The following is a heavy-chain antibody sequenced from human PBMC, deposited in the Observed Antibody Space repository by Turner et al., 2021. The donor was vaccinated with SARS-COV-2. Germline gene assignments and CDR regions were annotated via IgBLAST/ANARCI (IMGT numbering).Heavy chain of an antibody. Sequence: QLQLQESGPGLVKPSETLSPTCTVSGGSISSSSCYWGWIRQPPGKGLEWIGSIYSSGSTYYNPSLKSRVTISVDTSKNQFSLKLSSVTAADTAVYYCAGEEVVFRASHTLYYYGMDVWGQGTTVTVSS. CDR2: IYSSGST. D-gene: IGHD3-22*01. J-gene: IGHJ6*02. V-gene: IGHV4-39*01. CDR1: GGSISSSSCY. CDR3: AGEEVVFRASHTLYYYGMDV.